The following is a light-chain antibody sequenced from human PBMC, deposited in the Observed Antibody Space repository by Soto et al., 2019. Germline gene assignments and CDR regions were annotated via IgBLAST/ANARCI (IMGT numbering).Light chain of an antibody. J-gene: IGKJ1*01. CDR2: WAS. Sequence: DIVMTQSPDSLAVSLGERATFNCKSSQNILDRAKSKNYLAWYQQKSGQPPKLLIYWASLREPGVPDRFTGSGSGTDFTLTISSLLAEDVAVYYCQQYFTSPWTFGQGTKVEI. CDR3: QQYFTSPWT. V-gene: IGKV4-1*01. CDR1: QNILDRAKSKNY.